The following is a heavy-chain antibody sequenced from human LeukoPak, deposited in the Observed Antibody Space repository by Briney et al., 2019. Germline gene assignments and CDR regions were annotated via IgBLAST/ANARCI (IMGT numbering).Heavy chain of an antibody. CDR1: GFTFSSYA. CDR3: ARGRYGVYFDY. V-gene: IGHV3-23*01. D-gene: IGHD4-17*01. Sequence: PGGSVRLFCAASGFTFSSYAMSWVRQAPGKGLEWVSAISGSGGSTYYADSVKGRFTISRDNSKNTLYLQMNSLRAEDTAVYYCARGRYGVYFDYWGQGTLVTVSS. CDR2: ISGSGGST. J-gene: IGHJ4*02.